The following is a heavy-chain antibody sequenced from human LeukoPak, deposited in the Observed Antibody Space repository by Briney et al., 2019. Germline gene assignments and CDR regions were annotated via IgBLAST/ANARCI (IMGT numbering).Heavy chain of an antibody. D-gene: IGHD3-10*01. CDR2: IRYAGSAY. Sequence: GGSLRLSCVASGFTFSRYGIHWVRQPPGKGLEWVAVIRYAGSAYSYADSVKGRFTISRDNSKNTLYLQMSSLRAEDTAVYFCARDVWFGDYRWFDPWGQGTLVTVSS. CDR3: ARDVWFGDYRWFDP. CDR1: GFTFSRYG. V-gene: IGHV3-33*01. J-gene: IGHJ5*02.